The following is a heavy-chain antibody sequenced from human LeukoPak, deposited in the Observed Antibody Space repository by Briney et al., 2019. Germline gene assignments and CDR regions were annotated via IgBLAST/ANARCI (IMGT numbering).Heavy chain of an antibody. CDR1: GGSFSGYY. Sequence: SETLSLTCAVYGGSFSGYYWSWIRQPPGKGLEWVGSIYHSGSTYYNPSLKSRVTISVDTSKNQFSLKLSSVTAADTAVYYCARGVSSSWYYFDYWGQGTLVTVSS. CDR2: IYHSGST. D-gene: IGHD6-13*01. CDR3: ARGVSSSWYYFDY. V-gene: IGHV4-34*01. J-gene: IGHJ4*02.